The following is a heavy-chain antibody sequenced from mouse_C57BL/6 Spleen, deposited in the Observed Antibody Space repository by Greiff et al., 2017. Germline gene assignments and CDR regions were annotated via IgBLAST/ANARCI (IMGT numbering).Heavy chain of an antibody. D-gene: IGHD1-1*01. Sequence: QVQLKQPGTELVKPGASVKLSCKASGYTFTSYWMHWVKQRPGQGLEWIGNINPSTGGTNYNEKFKSKATLTVDKSSSTAYRQLSSLTSEDSAVYYCARSISGSSEGFAYWGQGTLVTVSA. V-gene: IGHV1-53*01. J-gene: IGHJ3*01. CDR1: GYTFTSYW. CDR2: INPSTGGT. CDR3: ARSISGSSEGFAY.